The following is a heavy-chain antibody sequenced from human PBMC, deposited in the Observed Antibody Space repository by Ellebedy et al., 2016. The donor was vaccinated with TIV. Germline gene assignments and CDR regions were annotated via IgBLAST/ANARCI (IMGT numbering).Heavy chain of an antibody. J-gene: IGHJ5*02. CDR3: ARRYSSGPNWFDP. V-gene: IGHV5-51*01. Sequence: GESLKISCKGSGYSFTSYWIGWVRQMPGKGLEWMGIIDAGDSETRYSPSFQGHVTITVDKSIRTAYLQWSSLRASDTAMYYCARRYSSGPNWFDPWGQGTLVTVSS. CDR2: IDAGDSET. D-gene: IGHD2-15*01. CDR1: GYSFTSYW.